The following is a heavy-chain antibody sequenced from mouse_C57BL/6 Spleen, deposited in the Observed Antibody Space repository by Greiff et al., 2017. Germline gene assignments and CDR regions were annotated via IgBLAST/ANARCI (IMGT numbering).Heavy chain of an antibody. J-gene: IGHJ3*01. D-gene: IGHD3-1*01. CDR3: ARIGDAAWFAY. V-gene: IGHV5-17*01. CDR2: ISSGSSTI. CDR1: GFTFSDYG. Sequence: DVKLVESGGGLVKPGGSLKLSCAASGFTFSDYGMHWVRQAPEKGLEWVAYISSGSSTIYYADTVKGRFTISRDNAKNTLFLQMTSLRSEDTAMYYCARIGDAAWFAYWGQGTLVTVSA.